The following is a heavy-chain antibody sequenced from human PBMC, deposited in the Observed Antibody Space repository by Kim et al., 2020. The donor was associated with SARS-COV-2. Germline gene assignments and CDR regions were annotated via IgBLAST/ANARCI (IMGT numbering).Heavy chain of an antibody. J-gene: IGHJ4*02. CDR2: ISYDGSNK. CDR1: GFTFSSYA. Sequence: GGPLRLSCAASGFTFSSYAMHWVRQAPGKGLEWVAVISYDGSNKYYADSVKGRFTISRDNSKNTLYLQMNSLRAEDTAVYYCARVQYGSGSYFHWGQGTLVTVSS. CDR3: ARVQYGSGSYFH. D-gene: IGHD3-10*01. V-gene: IGHV3-30-3*01.